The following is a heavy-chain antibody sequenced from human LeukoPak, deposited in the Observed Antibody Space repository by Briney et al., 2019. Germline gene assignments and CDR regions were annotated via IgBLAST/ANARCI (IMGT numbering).Heavy chain of an antibody. CDR3: ARRSSSWYYHYYYMDV. D-gene: IGHD6-13*01. CDR1: GVSISSYY. J-gene: IGHJ6*03. V-gene: IGHV4-4*07. Sequence: SETLSLTCTVSGVSISSYYWSWIRQPAGKGLEWIGRIYTSGSTNYNPSLKSRVTMSVDTSKNQFSLKLSSVTAADTAVYYCARRSSSWYYHYYYMDVWGKGTTVTISS. CDR2: IYTSGST.